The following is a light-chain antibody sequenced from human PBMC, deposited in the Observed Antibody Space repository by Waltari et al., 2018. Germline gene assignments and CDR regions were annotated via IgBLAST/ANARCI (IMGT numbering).Light chain of an antibody. V-gene: IGLV1-44*01. Sequence: GTPGQRVTVSCSGSSSNIGSNSVNWYQQTPGTAPKLLLYSSTQRPSGVPDRFAGSKSGTSASLASSGLQSEDEADYFCAVWDGSLNARVFGGGTKLTVL. CDR2: SST. CDR1: SSNIGSNS. CDR3: AVWDGSLNARV. J-gene: IGLJ3*02.